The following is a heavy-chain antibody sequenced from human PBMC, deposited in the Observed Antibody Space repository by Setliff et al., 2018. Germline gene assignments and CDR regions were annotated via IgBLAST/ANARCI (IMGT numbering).Heavy chain of an antibody. Sequence: KASETLSLTCTVSGGSISSHYWSWIRQPPGKGLEWIGSIYYSGSTNYNPSLKSRVTISVDTSKNQFSLRLRSVTAADTAVYYCARASYDSSGYPSDYWGQGTLVTVSS. CDR2: IYYSGST. CDR3: ARASYDSSGYPSDY. V-gene: IGHV4-59*08. CDR1: GGSISSHY. D-gene: IGHD3-22*01. J-gene: IGHJ4*02.